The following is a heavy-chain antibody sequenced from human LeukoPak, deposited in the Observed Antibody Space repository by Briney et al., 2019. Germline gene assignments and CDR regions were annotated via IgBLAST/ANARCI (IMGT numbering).Heavy chain of an antibody. Sequence: GESLKISCKGSGYTFTTHWIGWVRQMPGKGLEWMGIIYPGDSDTRYSPSFQGQVTISADKSISTAYLQWSSLKASDTAMYYCARSIRDSDDAFDIWGQGTMVTVSS. CDR2: IYPGDSDT. CDR3: ARSIRDSDDAFDI. V-gene: IGHV5-51*01. D-gene: IGHD2-15*01. CDR1: GYTFTTHW. J-gene: IGHJ3*02.